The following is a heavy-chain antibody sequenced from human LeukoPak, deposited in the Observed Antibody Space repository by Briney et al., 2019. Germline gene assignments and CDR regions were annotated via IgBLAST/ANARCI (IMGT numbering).Heavy chain of an antibody. Sequence: GGSLRLSCAASGFTFSSYSMIWVRQAPGKGLEWVSYISSRSTTTYYADSVKGRFTISRDNAKNSLYLQMNSLRAEDTAVYHCAREGSGSYSRHFDIWGQGILVTVSS. V-gene: IGHV3-48*04. CDR1: GFTFSSYS. CDR3: AREGSGSYSRHFDI. D-gene: IGHD1-26*01. CDR2: ISSRSTTT. J-gene: IGHJ4*02.